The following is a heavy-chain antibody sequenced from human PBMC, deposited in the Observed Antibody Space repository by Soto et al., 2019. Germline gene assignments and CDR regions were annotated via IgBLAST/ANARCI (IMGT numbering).Heavy chain of an antibody. J-gene: IGHJ5*02. CDR2: ISGSGGRT. CDR3: ARVPQPKYSGYDPDWFDP. CDR1: GFTISSYA. D-gene: IGHD5-12*01. V-gene: IGHV3-23*01. Sequence: GGSLRLSCAASGFTISSYAMSWVRQAPEKGLEWVSGISGSGGRTLYADSVKGRFSISRDDSKNTLYLQMNSLRDEDTAVYYCARVPQPKYSGYDPDWFDPWGQGTLVTVSS.